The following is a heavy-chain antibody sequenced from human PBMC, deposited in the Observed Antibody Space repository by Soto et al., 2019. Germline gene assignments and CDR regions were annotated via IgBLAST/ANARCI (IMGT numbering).Heavy chain of an antibody. J-gene: IGHJ6*02. Sequence: QVQLVQSGAEVKKPGSSVKVSCKASGGTFSSYGISWVRQAPGQGLEWMGGIIPIFGTANYAQKFQGRVTXXADESTSTAYMALSRLRSEDTAVYYCARAVAQSYYSYGMDVWGQGTTVTVSS. CDR3: ARAVAQSYYSYGMDV. V-gene: IGHV1-69*12. CDR1: GGTFSSYG. CDR2: IIPIFGTA.